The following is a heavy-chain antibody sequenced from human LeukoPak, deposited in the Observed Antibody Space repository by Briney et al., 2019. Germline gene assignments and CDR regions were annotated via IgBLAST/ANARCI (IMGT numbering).Heavy chain of an antibody. CDR1: GYTFTSYY. V-gene: IGHV1-46*01. J-gene: IGHJ4*02. D-gene: IGHD2-21*02. Sequence: ASVKVSCKAPGYTFTSYYMHRVRQAPGQGIEWMVIINPSGGSTSYAQKFQGRVTMTRDMSTSTVYMELSSLRTEDTALYHCAKELNCPSDCLFFDYWGQGTLVTVSS. CDR3: AKELNCPSDCLFFDY. CDR2: INPSGGST.